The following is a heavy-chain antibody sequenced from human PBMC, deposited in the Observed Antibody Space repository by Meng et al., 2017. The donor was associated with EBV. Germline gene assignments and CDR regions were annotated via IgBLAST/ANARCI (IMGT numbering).Heavy chain of an antibody. D-gene: IGHD6-13*01. Sequence: EGNEPGSSVKGACKASGGTFSSYDISWVGQTPGQGLEWMGGIYPIFGTANYAQKFQGRVTIHADKSTSTAYMELSSLRSEDTTVYECARAQIAEAGRLDYWGQGTLVTVSS. CDR2: IYPIFGTA. J-gene: IGHJ4*02. CDR3: ARAQIAEAGRLDY. V-gene: IGHV1-69*06. CDR1: GGTFSSYD.